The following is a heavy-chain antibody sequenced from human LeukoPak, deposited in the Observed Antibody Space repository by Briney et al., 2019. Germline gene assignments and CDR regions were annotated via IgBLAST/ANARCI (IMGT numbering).Heavy chain of an antibody. CDR1: GFTFSDYY. J-gene: IGHJ3*02. Sequence: GGSLRLSCAASGFTFSDYYMSWIRQAPGKGLEWVSYISSSSSYIYYADSVKGRFTISRDNAKNSLYLQMNSLRAEDTAVYYCARGYSNYGYAFEIWGQGTMVTVSS. CDR2: ISSSSSYI. V-gene: IGHV3-11*06. D-gene: IGHD4-11*01. CDR3: ARGYSNYGYAFEI.